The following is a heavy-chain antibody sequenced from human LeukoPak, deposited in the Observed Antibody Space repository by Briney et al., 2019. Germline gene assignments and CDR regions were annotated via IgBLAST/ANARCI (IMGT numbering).Heavy chain of an antibody. D-gene: IGHD3/OR15-3a*01. CDR3: AREGGLYYYYYGMDV. J-gene: IGHJ6*02. Sequence: ASVKVSCKASGYTITSYGISWVRQAPGQGLEWMGWISAYNGNTNYAQKLQGRVTMTTDTSTSTAYMELRSLRSDDTAVYYCAREGGLYYYYYGMDVWGQGTTVTVSS. CDR1: GYTITSYG. CDR2: ISAYNGNT. V-gene: IGHV1-18*01.